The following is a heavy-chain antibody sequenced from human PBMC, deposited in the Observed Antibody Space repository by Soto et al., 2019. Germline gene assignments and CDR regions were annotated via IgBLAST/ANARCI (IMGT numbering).Heavy chain of an antibody. CDR2: INAGNGNT. D-gene: IGHD3-9*01. V-gene: IGHV1-3*01. CDR1: GYTFTSYA. J-gene: IGHJ4*02. CDR3: ARGHDTRGDYFDY. Sequence: ASVKVSCKASGYTFTSYAMHWVRQAPGQRLEWMGWINAGNGNTKHSQKFQGRVTITRDTSASTAYMELSSLRSEDTAVYYCARGHDTRGDYFDYWGQGTLVTVSS.